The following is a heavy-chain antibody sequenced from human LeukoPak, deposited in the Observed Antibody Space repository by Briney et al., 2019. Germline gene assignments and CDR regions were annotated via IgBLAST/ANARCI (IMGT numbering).Heavy chain of an antibody. CDR3: ARGPLYFGVLGGAFDI. J-gene: IGHJ3*02. D-gene: IGHD3-10*01. V-gene: IGHV1-8*02. CDR2: MNPNSGNT. CDR1: GYTFTSYD. Sequence: GASVKVSCKASGYTFTSYDINWVRQATGQGLEWMGWMNPNSGNTGYAQKFQGRVTMTTDTPSTTAYMELRSLASDDTAVYYCARGPLYFGVLGGAFDIWGQGTMVTVSS.